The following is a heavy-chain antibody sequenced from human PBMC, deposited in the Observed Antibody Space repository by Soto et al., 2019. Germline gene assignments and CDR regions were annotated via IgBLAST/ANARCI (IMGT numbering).Heavy chain of an antibody. CDR2: ISSSSSTI. V-gene: IGHV3-48*01. CDR1: GFTFSNYG. CDR3: ASSFITTVGTTG. D-gene: IGHD1-1*01. J-gene: IGHJ4*02. Sequence: ESGGGLVQPGGSLRLSCVASGFTFSNYGMNWVRQAPGKGLEWVSHISSSSSTIYYAESVKGRFTISRDNAKNSLYLQMNRLRGEDTAVYYCASSFITTVGTTGWGQGTLVTVSS.